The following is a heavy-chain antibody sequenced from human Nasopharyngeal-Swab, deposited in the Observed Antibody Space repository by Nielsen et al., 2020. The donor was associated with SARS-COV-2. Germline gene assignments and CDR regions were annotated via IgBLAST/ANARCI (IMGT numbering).Heavy chain of an antibody. CDR3: ATGYAIAAAGTIDY. D-gene: IGHD6-13*01. CDR1: GYTLTELS. V-gene: IGHV1-24*01. J-gene: IGHJ4*02. CDR2: FDPEDGET. Sequence: ASVQVSCKVSGYTLTELSMHWVRQAPGKGLEWMGGFDPEDGETIYAQKFQGRVTMTEDTSTDTAYMELSSLRSEDTAVYYCATGYAIAAAGTIDYWGQGTLVTVSS.